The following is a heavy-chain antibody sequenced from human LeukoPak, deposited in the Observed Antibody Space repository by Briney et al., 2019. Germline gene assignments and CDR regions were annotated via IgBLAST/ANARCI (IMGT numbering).Heavy chain of an antibody. CDR2: ISSSGSTI. J-gene: IGHJ6*03. V-gene: IGHV3-48*03. Sequence: PGGSLRLSCAASGFTFSSYEMNWVRQAPGKGLEWVSYISSSGSTIYYADSVKGRFTISRDNAKNSLYLQMNSLRAEDTAVYYCASLYSSGWYWDFGAADADYMDVWGKGTKVTVSS. CDR3: ASLYSSGWYWDFGAADADYMDV. D-gene: IGHD6-19*01. CDR1: GFTFSSYE.